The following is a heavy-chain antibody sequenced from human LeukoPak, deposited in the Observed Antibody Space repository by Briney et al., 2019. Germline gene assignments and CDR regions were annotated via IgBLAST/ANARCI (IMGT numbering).Heavy chain of an antibody. D-gene: IGHD5-18*01. CDR3: ARGWAGTAMGDF. CDR1: GYTFTSYG. CDR2: ISAYNGNT. J-gene: IGHJ4*02. Sequence: ASVKVSCKASGYTFTSYGISWVRQAPGQGLEWMGWISAYNGNTDYAQMFQGKVTMTTDTSTSTAYMELRSLTSDDTAVYYCARGWAGTAMGDFWGQGTLLTVSS. V-gene: IGHV1-18*01.